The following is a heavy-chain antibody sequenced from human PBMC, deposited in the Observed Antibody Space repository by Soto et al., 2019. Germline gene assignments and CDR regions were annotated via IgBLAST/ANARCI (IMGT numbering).Heavy chain of an antibody. J-gene: IGHJ4*02. CDR3: ARVGSGSYYFDY. Sequence: SETLSLTCAVSGGSISSSNWWSWVRQPPGKGLEWIGEIYHSGSTNYKPSLKSRVTISLDKSKNHFSLKLSSVTAADTAVYYCARVGSGSYYFDYWGQGTLVTVSS. CDR2: IYHSGST. V-gene: IGHV4-4*02. CDR1: GGSISSSNW. D-gene: IGHD1-26*01.